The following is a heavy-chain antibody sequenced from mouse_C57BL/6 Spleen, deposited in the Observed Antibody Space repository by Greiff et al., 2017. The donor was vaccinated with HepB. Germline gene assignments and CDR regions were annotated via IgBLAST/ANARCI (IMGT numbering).Heavy chain of an antibody. V-gene: IGHV5-6*01. CDR3: ARQVTTERWFAY. CDR1: GFTFSSYG. CDR2: ISSGGSYT. Sequence: EVQGVESGGDLVKPGGSLKLSCAASGFTFSSYGMSWVRQTPDKRLAWVATISSGGSYTYYPDSVKGRFTISRDNAKNTLYLQMSSLKSEDTAMYYCARQVTTERWFAYWGQGTLVTVSA. J-gene: IGHJ3*01. D-gene: IGHD1-1*01.